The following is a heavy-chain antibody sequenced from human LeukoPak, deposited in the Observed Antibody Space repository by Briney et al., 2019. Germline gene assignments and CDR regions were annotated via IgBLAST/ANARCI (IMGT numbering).Heavy chain of an antibody. Sequence: SETLSLTCSVSGYSINSGYHWGWIRQPPGKGLEWIAIMHHTGSTHYNPSLQSRVTISIDTSKNHFSLKLRSVSAADTAIYYCATSEGGGFFDYWGQGTPVTVSS. CDR1: GYSINSGYH. V-gene: IGHV4-38-2*01. D-gene: IGHD4-23*01. J-gene: IGHJ4*02. CDR3: ATSEGGGFFDY. CDR2: MHHTGST.